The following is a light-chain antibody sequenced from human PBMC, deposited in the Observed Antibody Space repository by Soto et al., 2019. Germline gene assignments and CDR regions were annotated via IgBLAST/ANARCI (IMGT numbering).Light chain of an antibody. CDR2: KAS. J-gene: IGKJ2*01. Sequence: DIGLTQSPSTLSASVGDRVTITCRANTTITKWMAWFQQKSGKTPRLMIHKASILEVGVPSRFSGSGYGTEFTLTINNLQPKDFATYYCQMYNNYPYAFGQGTRLEI. V-gene: IGKV1-5*03. CDR3: QMYNNYPYA. CDR1: TTITKW.